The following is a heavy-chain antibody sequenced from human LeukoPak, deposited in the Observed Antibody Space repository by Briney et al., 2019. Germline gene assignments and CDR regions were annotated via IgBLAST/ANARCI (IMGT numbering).Heavy chain of an antibody. D-gene: IGHD2-8*01. Sequence: PGGSLRLSCAASGFTSSGSAMHWVRQASGKGLEWVGRIRSKANSYATAYAASVKGRFTISRDDSKNTAYLQMDSLKTEDAAVYYCTRRGYCTNGVCYQDYWGQGTLVTVSS. CDR3: TRRGYCTNGVCYQDY. V-gene: IGHV3-73*01. CDR2: IRSKANSYAT. J-gene: IGHJ4*02. CDR1: GFTSSGSA.